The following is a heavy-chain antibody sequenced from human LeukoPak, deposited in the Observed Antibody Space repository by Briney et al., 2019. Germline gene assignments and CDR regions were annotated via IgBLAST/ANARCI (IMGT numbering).Heavy chain of an antibody. V-gene: IGHV1-24*01. D-gene: IGHD3-10*01. J-gene: IGHJ4*02. CDR1: GYTLTELS. Sequence: ASVTVSCTVSGYTLTELSMHWVRQAPGKGLEWMGGFDPEDGETIYGQKFQGRVTMTEGTSTDTAYMELSSLRSEDTAVYYCAAYYGSGNDLDYWGQGTLVTVSS. CDR3: AAYYGSGNDLDY. CDR2: FDPEDGET.